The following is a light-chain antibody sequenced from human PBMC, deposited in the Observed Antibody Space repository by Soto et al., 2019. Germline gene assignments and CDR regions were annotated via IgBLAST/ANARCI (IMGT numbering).Light chain of an antibody. Sequence: DFQMTQSPSSRSASVGERVTITCRASQSISSYLNWYQQKPGKAPKLLIYAASSLQSGVPSRFSGSGSGTDFTLTISSLQPEDFATYYCQQSYSTLITFGQGTRLEIK. J-gene: IGKJ5*01. CDR2: AAS. V-gene: IGKV1-39*01. CDR1: QSISSY. CDR3: QQSYSTLIT.